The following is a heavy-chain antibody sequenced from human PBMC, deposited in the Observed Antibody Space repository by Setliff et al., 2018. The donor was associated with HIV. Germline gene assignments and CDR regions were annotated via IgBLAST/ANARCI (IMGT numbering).Heavy chain of an antibody. D-gene: IGHD2-8*01. J-gene: IGHJ6*03. CDR2: IYTSGST. Sequence: SETLSLTCTVSGGSISSYYWSWIRQPAGKGLEWIGRIYTSGSTNHNPSLKSRVTMSVDTSKNQFSLKLSSVTAADTAVYYCARDRELMVYAIKTYYYYYMDVWGKGTTVTVSS. V-gene: IGHV4-4*07. CDR3: ARDRELMVYAIKTYYYYYMDV. CDR1: GGSISSYY.